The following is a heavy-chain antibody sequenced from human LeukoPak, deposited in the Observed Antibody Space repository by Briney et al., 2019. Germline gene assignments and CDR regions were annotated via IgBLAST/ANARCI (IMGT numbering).Heavy chain of an antibody. D-gene: IGHD1-26*01. V-gene: IGHV3-30*03. CDR3: ARDERGSYYNY. J-gene: IGHJ4*02. Sequence: GRSLRLSCAASGFTFSRYGMHWVRQAPGKGLEWVAVISYDGSNKYYADSVKGRFTISTDNSKNTLYLQMNSLRAEDTAVYYCARDERGSYYNYWGPGTLVTVSS. CDR1: GFTFSRYG. CDR2: ISYDGSNK.